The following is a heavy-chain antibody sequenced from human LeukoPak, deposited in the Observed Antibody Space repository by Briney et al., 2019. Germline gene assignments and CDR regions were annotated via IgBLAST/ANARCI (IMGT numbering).Heavy chain of an antibody. CDR1: GGSISSGSYY. J-gene: IGHJ6*03. D-gene: IGHD6-13*01. CDR3: ARVATPYNSPGGEDYYYMDV. Sequence: SQTLSLTCTVSGGSISSGSYYWSWIRQPAGKGLEWIGRIYTSGSTNYNPSLKSRVTISVDTSKNQFSLKLSSVTAADTAVYYCARVATPYNSPGGEDYYYMDVWCKGTTVTVSS. V-gene: IGHV4-61*02. CDR2: IYTSGST.